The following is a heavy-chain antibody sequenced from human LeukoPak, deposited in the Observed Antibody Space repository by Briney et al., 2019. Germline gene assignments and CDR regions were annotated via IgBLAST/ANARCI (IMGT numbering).Heavy chain of an antibody. CDR2: ISGSGGST. V-gene: IGHV3-23*01. Sequence: PGGSLRLSCAASGFTFSSYAMSWVRQAPGKGLEWVSAISGSGGSTYYADSVKGRFTISRDNSKNTLYLQMNSLRAEDTAVYYCAKDAYKGHYDSSGYLEAVAFDIWGQGTMVTVSS. D-gene: IGHD3-22*01. CDR1: GFTFSSYA. CDR3: AKDAYKGHYDSSGYLEAVAFDI. J-gene: IGHJ3*02.